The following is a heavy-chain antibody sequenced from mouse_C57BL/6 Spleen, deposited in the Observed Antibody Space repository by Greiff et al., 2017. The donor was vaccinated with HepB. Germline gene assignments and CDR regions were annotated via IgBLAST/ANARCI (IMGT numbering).Heavy chain of an antibody. CDR3: TKEDYGSSTVYYYAMDY. D-gene: IGHD1-1*01. J-gene: IGHJ4*01. CDR1: GYTFTDYE. Sequence: QVQLQQSGAELVRPGASVTLSCKASGYTFTDYEMHWVKQTPVHGLEWIGAIDPETGGTAYNQKFKGKAILTADKSSSTAYMELRSLTSEDSAVYYCTKEDYGSSTVYYYAMDYWGQGTSVTVSS. CDR2: IDPETGGT. V-gene: IGHV1-15*01.